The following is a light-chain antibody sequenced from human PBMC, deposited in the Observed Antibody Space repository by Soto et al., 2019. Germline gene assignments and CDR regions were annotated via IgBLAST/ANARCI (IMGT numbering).Light chain of an antibody. CDR2: GAS. Sequence: EIVMTQSPATLSVSPGERATLSCRASQTVGSNLAWYQQKVGQSPRLLIYGASTRATGIPARFSGSGSGTEFTLTISSLQSEDFAAYYCQQYNNWPITFGQGTRLEIK. J-gene: IGKJ5*01. CDR3: QQYNNWPIT. CDR1: QTVGSN. V-gene: IGKV3-15*01.